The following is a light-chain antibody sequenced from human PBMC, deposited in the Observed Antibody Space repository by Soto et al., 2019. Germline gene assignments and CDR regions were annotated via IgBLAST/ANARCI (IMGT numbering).Light chain of an antibody. Sequence: QSALTQPASVSGSPGQSITISCIETTSDFGTKKFFSWYQQQPGKAPKLIIYEVHYRPSGVSSRFSGSKSGNTASLTISGLQAADEADYYCASYLTTSPLEVFGTGTKLTVL. CDR2: EVH. J-gene: IGLJ1*01. CDR3: ASYLTTSPLEV. V-gene: IGLV2-14*02. CDR1: TSDFGTKKF.